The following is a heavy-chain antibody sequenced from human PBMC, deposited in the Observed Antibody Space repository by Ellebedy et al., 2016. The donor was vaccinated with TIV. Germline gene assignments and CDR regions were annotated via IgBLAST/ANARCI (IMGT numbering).Heavy chain of an antibody. D-gene: IGHD6-13*01. V-gene: IGHV3-7*01. Sequence: GESLKISCVASGFSFRSYWMSWVRQAPGKGLEWVANMRQDGGDKYYVDSVRGRFTISRDDAKNSLYLQINSLRVDDTAMYYCASVLGGSSWPSFDVWGQGTPVTVS. CDR3: ASVLGGSSWPSFDV. J-gene: IGHJ4*02. CDR1: GFSFRSYW. CDR2: MRQDGGDK.